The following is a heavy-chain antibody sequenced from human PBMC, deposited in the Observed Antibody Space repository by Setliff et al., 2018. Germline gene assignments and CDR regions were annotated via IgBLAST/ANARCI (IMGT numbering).Heavy chain of an antibody. V-gene: IGHV4-61*09. CDR2: IDPSGNT. J-gene: IGHJ6*03. Sequence: PSETLSLTCTVSGGSISSGSNYWSWIRQPAGRGLEWIGHIDPSGNTNYHPSLKSRVTISGDTSKNQFSLKLTSVTAADTAVYYCARQPYSTTYYYYYYYMDVWGKGTTVTVSS. D-gene: IGHD6-13*01. CDR3: ARQPYSTTYYYYYYYMDV. CDR1: GGSISSGSNY.